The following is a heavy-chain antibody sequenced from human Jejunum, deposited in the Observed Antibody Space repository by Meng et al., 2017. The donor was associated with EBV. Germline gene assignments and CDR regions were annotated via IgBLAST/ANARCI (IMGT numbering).Heavy chain of an antibody. J-gene: IGHJ4*02. CDR3: VRDSSFNVH. CDR1: GFTFSSYS. D-gene: IGHD3-16*02. Sequence: EVPLVGSGGGLVKPGGSLRLSCAASGFTFSSYSMNWVRQAPGKGLEWVSYISSGSSFIYYADSVKGRFTISRDDAKNSLSLQMNNLGADDTAVYYCVRDSSFNVHWGQGTLVTVSS. V-gene: IGHV3-21*02. CDR2: ISSGSSFI.